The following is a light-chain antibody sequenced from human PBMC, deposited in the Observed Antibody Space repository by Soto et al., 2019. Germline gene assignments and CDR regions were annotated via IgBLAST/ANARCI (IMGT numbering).Light chain of an antibody. V-gene: IGLV1-40*01. J-gene: IGLJ1*01. CDR1: SSNIGAHSD. CDR3: QSYDSSLSAPYV. CDR2: DNN. Sequence: QSVLTQPHSVSGAPGQRITISCTGSSSNIGAHSDVYWYQHLPGTAPKLLIYDNNNRPSGVPDRFSGSKSGTSASLAITGLQADDEADYYCQSYDSSLSAPYVFGTGTKLTVL.